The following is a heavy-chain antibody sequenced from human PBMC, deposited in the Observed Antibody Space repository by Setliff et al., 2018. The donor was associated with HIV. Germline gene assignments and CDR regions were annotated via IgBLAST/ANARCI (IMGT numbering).Heavy chain of an antibody. J-gene: IGHJ6*02. CDR3: ATERYQLRYNSYYYYYGMDV. D-gene: IGHD2-2*02. V-gene: IGHV1-3*01. Sequence: ASVKVSCKASGYTFNNYAMRWVRQAPGQRLEWLGWITGDNDNTKYSEKFKGRVTITRDSSASTAYMELSSLTSEDTAVYYCATERYQLRYNSYYYYYGMDVWGQGTTVTVSS. CDR2: ITGDNDNT. CDR1: GYTFNNYA.